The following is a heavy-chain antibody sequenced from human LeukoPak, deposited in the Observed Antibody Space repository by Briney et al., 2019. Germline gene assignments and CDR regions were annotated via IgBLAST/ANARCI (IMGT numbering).Heavy chain of an antibody. D-gene: IGHD1-7*01. Sequence: PGGSLRLSCAASGFAVSFNYMSWVRQAPGKGLEWVSTISGSGGSTYYAVSVKGRFTISRDNSKNTLYLQMNSLRAEDTAVYYCANGELIERPYECWGQGTLVTVSS. CDR3: ANGELIERPYEC. CDR1: GFAVSFNY. J-gene: IGHJ4*02. V-gene: IGHV3-23*01. CDR2: ISGSGGST.